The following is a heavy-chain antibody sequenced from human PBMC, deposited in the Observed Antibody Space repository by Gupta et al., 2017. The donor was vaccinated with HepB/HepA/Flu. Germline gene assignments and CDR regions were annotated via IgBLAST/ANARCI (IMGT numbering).Heavy chain of an antibody. CDR1: GFTFDTYG. CDR2: IPVTGDT. Sequence: EVQSLESGGGLVQPGESQTVSCAATGFTFDTYGMTWVRQVRGKGLEWVSLIPVTGDTYSAASVTGRLTISRDNSKSAVFLQMNSLGAEDTAIYYCAKYTYSHTMGVWGQGTTVTVSS. D-gene: IGHD2-15*01. V-gene: IGHV3-23*01. J-gene: IGHJ6*02. CDR3: AKYTYSHTMGV.